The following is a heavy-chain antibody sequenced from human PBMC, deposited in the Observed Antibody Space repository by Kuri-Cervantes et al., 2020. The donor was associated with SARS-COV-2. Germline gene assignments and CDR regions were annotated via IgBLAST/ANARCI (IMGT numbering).Heavy chain of an antibody. CDR2: IRSKAYGGTT. CDR1: GFTFGDYA. J-gene: IGHJ6*02. Sequence: GESLKISCTASGFTFGDYAMSWVRQAPGKGLEWVGFIRSKAYGGTTEYAASVKGRFTISRDDSRSIAYLQMNSLKTEDAAMYYCTRDIYYALLGYYYGMDVWGQGTTVTVSS. D-gene: IGHD3-10*01. V-gene: IGHV3-49*04. CDR3: TRDIYYALLGYYYGMDV.